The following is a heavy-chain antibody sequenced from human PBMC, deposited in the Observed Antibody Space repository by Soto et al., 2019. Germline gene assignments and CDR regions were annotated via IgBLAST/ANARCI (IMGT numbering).Heavy chain of an antibody. CDR2: ITSGRTI. CDR1: GFTFSDYD. D-gene: IGHD5-12*01. Sequence: GGSLRLSCAASGFTFSDYDMNWFRQAPGKGLEWISFITSGRTIYYADSVKGRFTISRDNAKNSLYLQMNSLRAEDTAVYYCARDRLRGYPDYWGRGTQVTVSS. V-gene: IGHV3-11*01. CDR3: ARDRLRGYPDY. J-gene: IGHJ4*02.